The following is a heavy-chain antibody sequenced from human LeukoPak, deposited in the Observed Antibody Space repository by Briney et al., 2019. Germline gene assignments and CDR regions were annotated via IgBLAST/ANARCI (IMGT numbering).Heavy chain of an antibody. V-gene: IGHV3-48*01. J-gene: IGHJ6*03. D-gene: IGHD6-6*01. Sequence: GGSLRLSCAASGFTFSSYAMHWVRQAPGKGLEWVSYISSSSNTIYYADSVKGRFTISRDNAKNSLSLQMNSLSAEDTAVYYCARDRGSSSWDYYYYMDVWGKGTTVTVSS. CDR3: ARDRGSSSWDYYYYMDV. CDR2: ISSSSNTI. CDR1: GFTFSSYA.